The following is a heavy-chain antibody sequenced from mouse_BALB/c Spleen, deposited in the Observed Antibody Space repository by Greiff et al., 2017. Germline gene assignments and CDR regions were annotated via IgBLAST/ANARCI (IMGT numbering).Heavy chain of an antibody. CDR1: GYSITSDYA. V-gene: IGHV3-2*02. D-gene: IGHD1-1*01. J-gene: IGHJ1*01. CDR3: ASYGSSYDWYFDV. Sequence: EVKLVESGPGLVKPSQSLSLTCTVTGYSITSDYAWNWIRQFPGNKLEWMGYISYSGSTSYNPSLKSRISITRDTSKNQFFLQLNSVTTEDTATYYCASYGSSYDWYFDVWGAGTTVTVSS. CDR2: ISYSGST.